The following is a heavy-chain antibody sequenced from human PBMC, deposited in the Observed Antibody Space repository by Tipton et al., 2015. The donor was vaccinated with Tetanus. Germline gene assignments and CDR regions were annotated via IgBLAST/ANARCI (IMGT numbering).Heavy chain of an antibody. CDR3: ARGAIQPLDY. D-gene: IGHD2-2*01. V-gene: IGHV3-7*03. CDR2: IKEDGSEM. J-gene: IGHJ4*02. CDR1: GFTFRSYW. Sequence: SLRLSCVASGFTFRSYWMSWVRQAPGKGLEWVANIKEDGSEMYYADSVKGRFTISRDNADNSVYLQMNHLRDDDTAMYFCARGAIQPLDYWGQGTLVTVSS.